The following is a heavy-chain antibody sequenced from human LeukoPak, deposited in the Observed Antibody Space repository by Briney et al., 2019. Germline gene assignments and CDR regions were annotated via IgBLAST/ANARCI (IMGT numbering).Heavy chain of an antibody. CDR1: GFTFSRHT. CDR3: VRDTGVSAYNDY. V-gene: IGHV3-23*01. Sequence: GGSLRLSCAASGFTFSRHTMNWVRQAPGKGLEWVSAIGGSGGRTDYADALKGRFTISRGNSRNTLYLQMTSLRAEDTAVYYCVRDTGVSAYNDYWGQGTLVTVSS. J-gene: IGHJ4*02. CDR2: IGGSGGRT. D-gene: IGHD2-8*02.